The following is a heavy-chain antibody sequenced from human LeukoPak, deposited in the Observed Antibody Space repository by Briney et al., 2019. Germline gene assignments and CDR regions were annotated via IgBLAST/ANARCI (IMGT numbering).Heavy chain of an antibody. J-gene: IGHJ5*02. CDR3: AKDRHAPGRYCSSTTCFPFDP. V-gene: IGHV3-30*02. D-gene: IGHD2-2*01. CDR1: GFTFMSYG. CDR2: IRYDGSSQ. Sequence: PGGSLRLSCVASGFTFMSYGMHWVRQAPGKGLEWVAFIRYDGSSQYYVDSVKGRFTISRDNSKNTLYLQMNSLRAEDTAVYYCAKDRHAPGRYCSSTTCFPFDPWGQGTLVTVSS.